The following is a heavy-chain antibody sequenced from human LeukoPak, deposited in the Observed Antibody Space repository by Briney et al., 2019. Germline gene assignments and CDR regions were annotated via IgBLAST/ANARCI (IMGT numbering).Heavy chain of an antibody. J-gene: IGHJ4*02. CDR2: IIPIFGTA. CDR3: ARDQNYYDSSGYYSPLNY. V-gene: IGHV1-69*13. Sequence: ASVKVSCKASGGTFSSYAISWVRQAPGQGLEWMGGIIPIFGTANYAQKFQGRVTITADESTSTAYMELSSLRSEDTAVYYCARDQNYYDSSGYYSPLNYWGQGTLVTVSS. CDR1: GGTFSSYA. D-gene: IGHD3-22*01.